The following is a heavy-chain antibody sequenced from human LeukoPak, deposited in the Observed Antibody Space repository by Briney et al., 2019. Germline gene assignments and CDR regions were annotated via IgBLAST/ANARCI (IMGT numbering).Heavy chain of an antibody. CDR2: IKSKTDGGTT. D-gene: IGHD3-22*01. V-gene: IGHV3-15*01. Sequence: GGSLRLSCAASGFTFSNAWMSWVHQAPGTGLEWVGRIKSKTDGGTTDYAAPVRGRFTISRDDSKNTLYLQMNSLKTEDTAVYYCTTDVSSYYDSSGYYHTPHYFDYWGQGTLVTVSS. CDR3: TTDVSSYYDSSGYYHTPHYFDY. CDR1: GFTFSNAW. J-gene: IGHJ4*02.